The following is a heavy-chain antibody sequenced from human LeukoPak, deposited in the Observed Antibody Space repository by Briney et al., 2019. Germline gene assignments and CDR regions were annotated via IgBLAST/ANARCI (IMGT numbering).Heavy chain of an antibody. CDR3: ARGRTAMVFDY. V-gene: IGHV4-59*01. CDR1: GGSISSYY. J-gene: IGHJ4*02. D-gene: IGHD5-18*01. CDR2: IYYSGST. Sequence: PETLSLTCTVSGGSISSYYWSWIRQPPGKGLEWIGYIYYSGSTNYNPSLKSRVTISVDTSKNQFSLKLSSVTAADTAVYYCARGRTAMVFDYWGQGTLVTVSS.